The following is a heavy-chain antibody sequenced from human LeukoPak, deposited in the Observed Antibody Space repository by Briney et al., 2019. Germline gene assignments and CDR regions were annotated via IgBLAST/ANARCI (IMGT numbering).Heavy chain of an antibody. CDR2: IYYSGST. D-gene: IGHD3-22*01. Sequence: PSETLSLTCTVSGGSISSSSYYWGWIRQPPGKGLEWIGYIYYSGSTNYNPSLKSRVTISVDTSKNQFSLKLSSVTAADTAVYYCASSYYYDSSGLFDYWGQGTLVTVSS. CDR3: ASSYYYDSSGLFDY. V-gene: IGHV4-61*05. CDR1: GGSISSSSYY. J-gene: IGHJ4*02.